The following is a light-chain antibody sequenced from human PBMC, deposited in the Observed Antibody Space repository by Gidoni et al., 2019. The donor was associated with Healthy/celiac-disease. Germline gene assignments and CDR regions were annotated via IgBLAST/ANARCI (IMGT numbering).Light chain of an antibody. Sequence: SSELTQPPSVSVSPGKTASITCYGDKLGDKYACWSQQKPGQSPVLVIYQDSKRPSGIPERFSGSNSGNTATLTISGTQAMDEADYYCQAWDSSTHVVFGGGTKLTVL. CDR2: QDS. V-gene: IGLV3-1*01. CDR1: KLGDKY. J-gene: IGLJ2*01. CDR3: QAWDSSTHVV.